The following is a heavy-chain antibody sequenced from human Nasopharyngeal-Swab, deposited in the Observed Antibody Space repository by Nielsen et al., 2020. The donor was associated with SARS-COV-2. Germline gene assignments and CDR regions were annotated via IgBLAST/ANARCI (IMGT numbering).Heavy chain of an antibody. Sequence: VRQAPGKGLEWVSSISSSSSYIYYADSVKGRFTISRDNAKNSLYLQMNSLRAEVTAVYYCARDLSQLWFLFDYWGQGTLVTVSS. V-gene: IGHV3-21*01. CDR2: ISSSSSYI. CDR3: ARDLSQLWFLFDY. D-gene: IGHD5-18*01. J-gene: IGHJ4*02.